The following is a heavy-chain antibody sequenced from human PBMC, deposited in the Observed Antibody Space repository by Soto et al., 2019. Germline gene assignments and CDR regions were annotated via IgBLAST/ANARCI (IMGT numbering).Heavy chain of an antibody. CDR1: GGSINSWHSY. D-gene: IGHD2-2*01. V-gene: IGHV4-31*02. CDR2: NYGSGSP. Sequence: PSETVSLTCNISGGSINSWHSYWRWLRQRPGKGRMCMGYNYGSGSPYYQPSFKSRVSIGLDKRRNPISLKLRSVTSEDSAVYFCARGRLTKPPHLFDLWGQGALVTVSS. J-gene: IGHJ4*02. CDR3: ARGRLTKPPHLFDL.